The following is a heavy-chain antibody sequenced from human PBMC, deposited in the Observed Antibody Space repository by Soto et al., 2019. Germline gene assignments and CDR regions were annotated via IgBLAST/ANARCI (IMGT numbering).Heavy chain of an antibody. D-gene: IGHD3-22*01. CDR3: AKPVTSRYDSSGDEAFDI. V-gene: IGHV1-8*01. J-gene: IGHJ3*02. CDR2: MNPNSGNT. CDR1: GYTFTSYD. Sequence: SVKVSCKASGYTFTSYDINWVRQATGQGLEWMGWMNPNSGNTGYAQKFQGRVTMTRNTSISTAYMELSSLRSEDTAVYYCAKPVTSRYDSSGDEAFDIWGQGTMVTVSS.